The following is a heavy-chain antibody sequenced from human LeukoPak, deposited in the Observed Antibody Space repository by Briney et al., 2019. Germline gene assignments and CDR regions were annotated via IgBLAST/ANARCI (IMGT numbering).Heavy chain of an antibody. V-gene: IGHV1-46*01. D-gene: IGHD5-12*01. CDR3: ARGCSGYDFGY. CDR1: GYTFTSYY. Sequence: ASVKVSCKASGYTFTSYYIHWVRQAPGQGLEWMGLINPSSGSTGYAQKFQGRVTMTRDTSTSTVYMELSSLRSEDTAVFYCARGCSGYDFGYRSQGTLVTVSS. J-gene: IGHJ4*02. CDR2: INPSSGST.